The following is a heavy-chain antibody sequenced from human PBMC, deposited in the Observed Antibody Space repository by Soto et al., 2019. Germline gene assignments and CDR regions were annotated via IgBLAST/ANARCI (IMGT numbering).Heavy chain of an antibody. CDR2: ISANNGNT. Sequence: QVQLVQSGAEVKKPGASVKVSCKASGYTFMTYCSSWLRQAQGQGLEWIGWISANNGNTNYAQKLQGRVTMTTDTSTSTDYMDLSSLSSDDTAVYYCATSIGAAGSYSYYGMDVWGQGTTVTVFS. CDR3: ATSIGAAGSYSYYGMDV. J-gene: IGHJ6*02. V-gene: IGHV1-18*04. D-gene: IGHD6-13*01. CDR1: GYTFMTYC.